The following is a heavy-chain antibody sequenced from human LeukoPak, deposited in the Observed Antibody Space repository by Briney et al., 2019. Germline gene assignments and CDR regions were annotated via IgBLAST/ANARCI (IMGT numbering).Heavy chain of an antibody. J-gene: IGHJ5*02. D-gene: IGHD2-2*01. CDR1: GGSISSGGYS. CDR2: IYHSGST. V-gene: IGHV4-30-2*01. CDR3: ARGFSTNWFDP. Sequence: SETLSLTCAVSGGSISSGGYSWSWIRQPPGTGLEWIGYIYHSGSTYYNPSLKSRVTISVDRSKNQFSLKLSSVTAADTAVYYCARGFSTNWFDPWGQGTLVTVSS.